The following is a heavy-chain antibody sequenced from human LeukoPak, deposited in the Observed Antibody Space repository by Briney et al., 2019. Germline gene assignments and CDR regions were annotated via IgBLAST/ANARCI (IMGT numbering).Heavy chain of an antibody. Sequence: SETLSLTCTVSGGSISSSSYYWGWIRQPPGKGLEWIGSIYYSGSTYYNPSLKSRVTISVDTSKNQFSLKLSSVTAADTAVYYCARSRFYFDYWGQGTLVTVSS. CDR1: GGSISSSSYY. V-gene: IGHV4-39*07. J-gene: IGHJ4*02. CDR3: ARSRFYFDY. CDR2: IYYSGST.